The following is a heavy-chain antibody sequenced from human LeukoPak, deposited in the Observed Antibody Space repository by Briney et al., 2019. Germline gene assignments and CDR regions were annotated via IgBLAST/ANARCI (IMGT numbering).Heavy chain of an antibody. CDR3: ARGLRYCGGGSCYFSWFDP. Sequence: SETLSLTCAVYGGSFSGYYWTWIRQSPGKGLEWIGEINHSGSTNYNPSLKSRVTISVDTSKNQFSLRLSSVTAADTAVYYCARGLRYCGGGSCYFSWFDPWGQGTLVTVSS. CDR2: INHSGST. V-gene: IGHV4-34*01. CDR1: GGSFSGYY. J-gene: IGHJ5*02. D-gene: IGHD2-15*01.